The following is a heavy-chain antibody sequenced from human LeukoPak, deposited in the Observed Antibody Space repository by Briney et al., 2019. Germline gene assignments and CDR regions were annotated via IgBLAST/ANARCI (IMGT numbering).Heavy chain of an antibody. CDR3: ARDLGAYYGSGSIRGADY. CDR1: GFTFSSYS. J-gene: IGHJ4*02. D-gene: IGHD3-10*01. Sequence: GGSLRLSCAASGFTFSSYSMNWVRQAPGKGLEWVSSISSSSNYIYYADSVKGRFTISRDNAKNSLYLQMNSLRAEDTAVYYCARDLGAYYGSGSIRGADYWGQGTLVTVSS. CDR2: ISSSSNYI. V-gene: IGHV3-21*01.